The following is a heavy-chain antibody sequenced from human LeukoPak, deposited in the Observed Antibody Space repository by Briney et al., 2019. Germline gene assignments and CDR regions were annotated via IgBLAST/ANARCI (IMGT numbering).Heavy chain of an antibody. J-gene: IGHJ4*02. V-gene: IGHV3-53*01. CDR2: IYTGGST. CDR1: GFTVSTNY. Sequence: PGGSLRLSCAASGFTVSTNYMHWVRQAPGKGLEWVSVIYTGGSTYYAGSVKGRFTVSRDNSKNTLYLQMNSLRAEDTAVYYCAKDMGGSGYYSNYFDYWGQGTLVTVSS. D-gene: IGHD3-22*01. CDR3: AKDMGGSGYYSNYFDY.